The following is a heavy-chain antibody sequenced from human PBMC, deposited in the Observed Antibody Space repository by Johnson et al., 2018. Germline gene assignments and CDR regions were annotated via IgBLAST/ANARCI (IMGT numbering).Heavy chain of an antibody. CDR3: AKDMSDVAITSYHYYYGMDV. V-gene: IGHV3-30*18. Sequence: QEQLVESGGGVVQPGRSLRLSCAASGFTFSSFGMHWVRQAPGKGLEWVAVISYDGNNKYYADSVKGRFTLSRENVKNTVFLQMNSLRPEDTAVYYCAKDMSDVAITSYHYYYGMDVRGQGTTVTVSS. J-gene: IGHJ6*02. CDR1: GFTFSSFG. CDR2: ISYDGNNK. D-gene: IGHD1-14*01.